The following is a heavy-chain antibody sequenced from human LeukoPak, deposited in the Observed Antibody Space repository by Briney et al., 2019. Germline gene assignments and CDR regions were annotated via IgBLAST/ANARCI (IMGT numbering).Heavy chain of an antibody. CDR3: AGDTSVYDILTGYSTAEYFQH. V-gene: IGHV3-21*01. CDR1: GFTFSSYS. D-gene: IGHD3-9*01. Sequence: GGSLRLSCAASGFTFSSYSMNWVRQAPGKGLEWVSSISSSSSYIYYADSVKGRFTISRDNAKNSLYLQMNSLRAEDTAVYYCAGDTSVYDILTGYSTAEYFQHWGQGTLVTVSS. J-gene: IGHJ1*01. CDR2: ISSSSSYI.